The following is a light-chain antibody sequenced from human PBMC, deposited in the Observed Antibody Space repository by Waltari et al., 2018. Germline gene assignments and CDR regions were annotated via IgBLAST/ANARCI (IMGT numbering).Light chain of an antibody. CDR3: LQDYNYPPT. CDR2: AAS. Sequence: AIPMTQSPSSLSASVGDRVTITCRASQGIRNDLGWYQQKPGKAPKLLLYAASRLQSGVPSRFSGSGSGTDFTLTISSLQPEDFATYYCLQDYNYPPTFGQGTKVEIK. J-gene: IGKJ1*01. V-gene: IGKV1-6*01. CDR1: QGIRND.